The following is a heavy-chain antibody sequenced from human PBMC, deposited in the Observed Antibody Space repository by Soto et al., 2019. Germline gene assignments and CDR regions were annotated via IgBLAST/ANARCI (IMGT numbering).Heavy chain of an antibody. CDR2: INHSGST. J-gene: IGHJ4*02. D-gene: IGHD6-19*01. CDR3: GPRGAVADPRGY. Sequence: PSETLSLTCAVYGGSFSDFYWTWIRQLPGKGLEWIGEINHSGSTNYNPSLKSRVAISVDTSKKQFSLNLRSVTAADTAVYYCGPRGAVADPRGYWGQGTLVTVPS. CDR1: GGSFSDFY. V-gene: IGHV4-34*01.